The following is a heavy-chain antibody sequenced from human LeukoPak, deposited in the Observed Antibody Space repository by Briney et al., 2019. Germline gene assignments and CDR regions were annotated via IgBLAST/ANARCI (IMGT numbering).Heavy chain of an antibody. CDR3: ARDRAIVVVITTGFDAFDI. Sequence: ASVKVSCKASGYTFTGYYMHWVRQAPGQGLEWMGWVNPNSGATNYAQKFQGRVTMTRDTSISTAYMELSRLRSDDTAVYYCARDRAIVVVITTGFDAFDIWGQGTMVTVSP. CDR2: VNPNSGAT. D-gene: IGHD3-22*01. CDR1: GYTFTGYY. V-gene: IGHV1-2*02. J-gene: IGHJ3*02.